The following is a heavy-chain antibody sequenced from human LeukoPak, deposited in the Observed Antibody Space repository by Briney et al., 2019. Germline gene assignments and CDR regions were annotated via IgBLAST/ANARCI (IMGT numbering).Heavy chain of an antibody. Sequence: GASVKVSCKASGYTFTSYAMHWVRQAPGQRLEWMGWINAGNGNTKYSQKLQGRVTMTTDTSTSTAYMELRSLRSDDTAVYYCAIQLWLETPTDYWGQGTLVTVSS. CDR3: AIQLWLETPTDY. J-gene: IGHJ4*02. CDR1: GYTFTSYA. D-gene: IGHD5-18*01. CDR2: INAGNGNT. V-gene: IGHV1-3*01.